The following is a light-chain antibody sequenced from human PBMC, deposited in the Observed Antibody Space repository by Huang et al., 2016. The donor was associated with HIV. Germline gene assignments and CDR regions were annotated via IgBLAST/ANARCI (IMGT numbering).Light chain of an antibody. CDR1: QGISNW. Sequence: DIQMTQSPSSVSASVGDRVTITCRASQGISNWLAWYQQKPGKAPTLLIYAASNLQSGAPSRFSGSGSGTLFTLTISSLQPEDSATYYCQQANSFPELSFGGGTRVEI. CDR2: AAS. CDR3: QQANSFPELS. J-gene: IGKJ4*01. V-gene: IGKV1-12*01.